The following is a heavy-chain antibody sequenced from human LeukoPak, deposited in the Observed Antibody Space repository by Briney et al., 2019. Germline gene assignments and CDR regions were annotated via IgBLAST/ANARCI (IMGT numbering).Heavy chain of an antibody. CDR3: ARGRGGKTLRITPFDY. V-gene: IGHV4-39*07. CDR2: IYYSGST. CDR1: GGSISSSSYY. J-gene: IGHJ4*02. Sequence: SETLSLTCTVSGGSISSSSYYWGWIRQPPGKGLEWIGSIYYSGSTYYNPSLKSRVTISVDTSKNQFSLKLSSVTAADTAVYYCARGRGGKTLRITPFDYWGQGTQVTVSS. D-gene: IGHD1-14*01.